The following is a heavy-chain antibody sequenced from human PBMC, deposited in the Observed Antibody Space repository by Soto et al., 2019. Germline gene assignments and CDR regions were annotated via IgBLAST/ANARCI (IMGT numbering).Heavy chain of an antibody. CDR1: GYTFTSYG. Sequence: GASVKVSCKASGYTFTSYGISWVRQAPGQGLEWMGWISAYNGNTNYAQKLQGRVTMTTDTSTSTAYMELRSLRSDDTAVYYCARDRPSKKYCSGGSCSYYYYYYMDVWGKGTTVTVSS. J-gene: IGHJ6*03. CDR3: ARDRPSKKYCSGGSCSYYYYYYMDV. CDR2: ISAYNGNT. V-gene: IGHV1-18*01. D-gene: IGHD2-15*01.